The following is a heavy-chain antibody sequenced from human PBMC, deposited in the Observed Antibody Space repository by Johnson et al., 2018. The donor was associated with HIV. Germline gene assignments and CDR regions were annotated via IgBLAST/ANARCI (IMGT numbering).Heavy chain of an antibody. J-gene: IGHJ3*02. Sequence: VQLVESWGGLVKPGESLRLSCVASGFTFSDVWMTWVRQAPGRGLEWVGRIKRQIDGGTTDYATPVKGRFTFSRDDSKNTLYLDMKSLKTEDTGVYYCTTQQRADAFDIWGQGTMVTVSS. CDR1: GFTFSDVW. V-gene: IGHV3-15*01. CDR2: IKRQIDGGTT. D-gene: IGHD6-13*01. CDR3: TTQQRADAFDI.